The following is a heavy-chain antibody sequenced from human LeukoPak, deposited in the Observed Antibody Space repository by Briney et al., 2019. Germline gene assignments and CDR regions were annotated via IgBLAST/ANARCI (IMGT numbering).Heavy chain of an antibody. CDR3: SRGPHIIGRQSGGYFDP. D-gene: IGHD1-26*01. Sequence: GGSLRLSCTSSGFTLSTYSMNWVRQAPGKGLEWVSSISRNSDSIYYADSVKGRFTISRDNAKNSLYLQTNSLTADDTAIYYCSRGPHIIGRQSGGYFDPWGQGTLVTVSS. CDR2: ISRNSDSI. J-gene: IGHJ5*02. V-gene: IGHV3-21*01. CDR1: GFTLSTYS.